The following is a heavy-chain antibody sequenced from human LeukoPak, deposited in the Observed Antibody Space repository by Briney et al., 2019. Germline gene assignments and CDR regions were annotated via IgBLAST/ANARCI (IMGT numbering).Heavy chain of an antibody. J-gene: IGHJ4*02. Sequence: GGSLRLSCAASGFTFSSYSMNWVRQAPGKGLEWVSSISSSSSYIYYADSVKGRFTISRDNAKNSLYLQMNSLRAEDTAVYYCARAEASGSYSNYFDYWGQGTLVTVSS. CDR2: ISSSSSYI. CDR1: GFTFSSYS. CDR3: ARAEASGSYSNYFDY. V-gene: IGHV3-21*01. D-gene: IGHD1-26*01.